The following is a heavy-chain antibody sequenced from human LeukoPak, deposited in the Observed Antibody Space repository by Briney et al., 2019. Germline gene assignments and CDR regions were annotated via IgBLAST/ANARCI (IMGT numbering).Heavy chain of an antibody. D-gene: IGHD4-17*01. CDR2: ISSSSSYI. J-gene: IGHJ4*02. V-gene: IGHV3-21*01. CDR1: GFTFSSYS. Sequence: GGSLRLSCAASGFTFSSYSMNWVRQAPGKGLEWVSSISSSSSYIYYADSVKGRFTISRDNAKNSLYLQTNSLRAEDTAVYYCARDGLRYYFDYWGQGTLVTVSS. CDR3: ARDGLRYYFDY.